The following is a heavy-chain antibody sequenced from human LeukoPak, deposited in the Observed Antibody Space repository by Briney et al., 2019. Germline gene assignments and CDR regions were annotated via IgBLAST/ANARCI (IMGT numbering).Heavy chain of an antibody. D-gene: IGHD6-19*01. CDR2: ISGHNGDT. CDR1: GYTFSNYG. CDR3: AGEIWNSRDTSGPLDP. J-gene: IGHJ5*02. V-gene: IGHV1-18*01. Sequence: GASVKVSCKTSGYTFSNYGLTWVRQAPGQGLEWMGWISGHNGDTRYAQKVQGRITVTTDTSTSTAYMELRSLRSDDTAVYYCAGEIWNSRDTSGPLDPWGQGTLVTVSS.